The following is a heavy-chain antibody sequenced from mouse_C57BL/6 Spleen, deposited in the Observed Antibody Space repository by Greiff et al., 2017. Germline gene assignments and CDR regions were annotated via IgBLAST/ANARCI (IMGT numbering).Heavy chain of an antibody. J-gene: IGHJ3*01. Sequence: VQLQQSGPELVKPGASVKISCKASGYTFTDYNMHWVKQSHGKSLEWIGYINPNNGGTSYNQKFKGKATLSVNKSSSTAYMELRSLTSEDSAVYYCARGGESLFAYWGQGTLVTVSA. CDR3: ARGGESLFAY. V-gene: IGHV1-22*01. CDR2: INPNNGGT. CDR1: GYTFTDYN.